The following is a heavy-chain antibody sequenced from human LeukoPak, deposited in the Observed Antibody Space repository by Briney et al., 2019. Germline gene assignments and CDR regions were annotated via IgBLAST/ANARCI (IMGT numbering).Heavy chain of an antibody. D-gene: IGHD2-15*01. CDR2: ISSSSGYI. Sequence: GGSLRLSCAASGFTFSSYSMNWVRQAPGKGLEWVSSISSSSGYIYYADSVKGRFTISRDNAKNSLYLQMNSLRAEDTAVYYCARDGVVVAANDYWGQGTLVTVSS. CDR1: GFTFSSYS. CDR3: ARDGVVVAANDY. J-gene: IGHJ4*02. V-gene: IGHV3-21*01.